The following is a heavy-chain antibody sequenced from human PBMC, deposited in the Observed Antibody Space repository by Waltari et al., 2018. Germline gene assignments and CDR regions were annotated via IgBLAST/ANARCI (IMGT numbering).Heavy chain of an antibody. V-gene: IGHV3-30-3*02. Sequence: ADSVKGRFTISRDNSKNTLYLQMNSLRAEDTAVYYCAKGEGVAARQYYMDVWGKGTTVTASS. J-gene: IGHJ6*03. CDR3: AKGEGVAARQYYMDV. D-gene: IGHD6-6*01.